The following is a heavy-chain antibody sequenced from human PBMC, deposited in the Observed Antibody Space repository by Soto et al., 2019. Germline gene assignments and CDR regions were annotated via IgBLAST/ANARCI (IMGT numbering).Heavy chain of an antibody. CDR2: ISSRDLSI. Sequence: QVRLVESGGDLVKPGGSLRISCTASGFIFSNYYMSWIRQASGKGLEWVSSISSRDLSIYYADSVKGRFTIFRDNAKNSLFLHMSDLRAADTAVYYCARVSATGWHVNGRDYFDHWGLGTLVTVSS. D-gene: IGHD6-19*01. CDR3: ARVSATGWHVNGRDYFDH. J-gene: IGHJ4*02. CDR1: GFIFSNYY. V-gene: IGHV3-11*01.